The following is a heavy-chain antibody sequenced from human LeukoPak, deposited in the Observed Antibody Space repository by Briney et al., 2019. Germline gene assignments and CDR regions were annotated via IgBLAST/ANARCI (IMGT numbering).Heavy chain of an antibody. CDR1: GDSITGYY. D-gene: IGHD5-12*01. V-gene: IGHV4-39*07. CDR3: ARSGSGYLRYYFDY. CDR2: IYYTGNT. Sequence: SETLSLTCSVSGDSITGYYWGWIRQPPGKGLEWIGNIYYTGNTYYNSSLKSRVTISLDTSKNQFSLKVISLTAADTAAYYCARSGSGYLRYYFDYWGQGTLVTVSS. J-gene: IGHJ4*02.